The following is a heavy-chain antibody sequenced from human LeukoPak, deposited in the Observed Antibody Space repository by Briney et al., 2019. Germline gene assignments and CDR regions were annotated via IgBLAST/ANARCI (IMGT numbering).Heavy chain of an antibody. CDR3: ARDLQTYYYGMDA. D-gene: IGHD1-1*01. CDR1: GFTVSSNY. CDR2: IYSGGST. J-gene: IGHJ6*02. Sequence: GGSLRLSCAASGFTVSSNYMSWVRQAPGKGLEWVSVIYSGGSTHYADSVKGRFTISRDNSKNTLYLQMNSLRAEDTAVYYCARDLQTYYYGMDAWGQGTTVTVSS. V-gene: IGHV3-66*01.